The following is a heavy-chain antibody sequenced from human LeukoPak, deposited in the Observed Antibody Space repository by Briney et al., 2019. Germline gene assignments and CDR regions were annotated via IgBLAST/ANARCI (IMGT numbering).Heavy chain of an antibody. J-gene: IGHJ4*02. V-gene: IGHV3-23*01. CDR1: GFTFNYYA. Sequence: GGSLRLSCAASGFTFNYYAMGWVRQAPGKGLEWVSTISGSGDETYYAGSVKGRFTFSRDNSKNTLYLHMNSLRAEDTAVYYCARGGAWYSDYWGQGTLVTVSS. CDR2: ISGSGDET. CDR3: ARGGAWYSDY. D-gene: IGHD6-13*01.